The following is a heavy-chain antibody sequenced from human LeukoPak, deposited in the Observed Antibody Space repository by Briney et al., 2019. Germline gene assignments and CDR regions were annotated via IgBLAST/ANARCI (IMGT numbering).Heavy chain of an antibody. D-gene: IGHD3-16*01. CDR1: GPSFSGYY. CDR3: ARYSCTWPGGDCYYFDY. Sequence: SETLSLTCAVHGPSFSGYYWGWIRQPPGKGLEWIGSIYYSGSTYYNPSLKSRVTISVDTSKNQFSLKLSSVTAADTAVYYCARYSCTWPGGDCYYFDYWGQGTLVTVSS. J-gene: IGHJ4*02. V-gene: IGHV4-34*01. CDR2: IYYSGST.